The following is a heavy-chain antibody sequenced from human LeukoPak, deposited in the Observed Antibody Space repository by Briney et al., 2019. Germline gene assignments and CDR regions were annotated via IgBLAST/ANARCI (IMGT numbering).Heavy chain of an antibody. CDR1: GYTFTSYG. V-gene: IGHV1-69*05. CDR3: ARDGYDYVWGSYRLQ. D-gene: IGHD3-16*02. CDR2: IIPIFGTA. Sequence: SVKVSCKASGYTFTSYGISWVRQAPGQGLEWMGGIIPIFGTANYAQKFQGRVTITTDESTSTAYMELSSLRSEDTAVYYCARDGYDYVWGSYRLQWGQGTLVTVSS. J-gene: IGHJ4*02.